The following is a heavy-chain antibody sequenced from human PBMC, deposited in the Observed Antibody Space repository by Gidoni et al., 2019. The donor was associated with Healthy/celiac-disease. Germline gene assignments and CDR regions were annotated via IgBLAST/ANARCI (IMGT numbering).Heavy chain of an antibody. CDR1: GCSIRSYY. D-gene: IGHD3-22*01. CDR2: IYYSGST. J-gene: IGHJ4*02. Sequence: QVQLQESGPGLVKPSETLSLTCTVSGCSIRSYYWSWIRQPPGKGLEWIGYIYYSGSTNYNPSLKSRVTISVDTSKNQFSLKLSSVTAADTAVYYCARHPHYYDSSGYYYNAFDYWGQGTLVTVSS. V-gene: IGHV4-59*08. CDR3: ARHPHYYDSSGYYYNAFDY.